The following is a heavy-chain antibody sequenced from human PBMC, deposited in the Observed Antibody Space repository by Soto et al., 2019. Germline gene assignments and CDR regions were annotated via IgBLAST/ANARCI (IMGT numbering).Heavy chain of an antibody. CDR3: ARHQLDLSPYDF. V-gene: IGHV5-51*01. CDR1: GYSFTHYW. J-gene: IGHJ4*02. Sequence: GESLTISCTCSGYSFTHYWIAWVRQMPGKGLEPMGKIYPGDYHTIYSPSFRGQVTISADKSINTAYLQWSSLKASDTATYYCARHQLDLSPYDFWGQGTLVTVSS. D-gene: IGHD1-1*01. CDR2: IYPGDYHT.